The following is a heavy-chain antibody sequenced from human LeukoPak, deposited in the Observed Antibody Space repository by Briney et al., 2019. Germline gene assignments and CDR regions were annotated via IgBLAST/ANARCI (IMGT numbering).Heavy chain of an antibody. CDR3: AKSSSGYFLPVDC. D-gene: IGHD3-22*01. J-gene: IGHJ4*02. Sequence: GGSLRLSCAASGFTFSSYAMSWVRQAPGKGLEWVAVISYDGSNKYYADSVKGRFTISRDNSKNTLYLQMNSLRAEDTAVYYCAKSSSGYFLPVDCWGQGTLVTVSS. CDR2: ISYDGSNK. CDR1: GFTFSSYA. V-gene: IGHV3-30*18.